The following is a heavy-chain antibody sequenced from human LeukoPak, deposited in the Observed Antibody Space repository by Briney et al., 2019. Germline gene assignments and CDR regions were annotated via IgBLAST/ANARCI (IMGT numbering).Heavy chain of an antibody. CDR3: ARIVGSIAAAGTIVFDY. CDR1: GYTFTSYG. V-gene: IGHV1-18*01. J-gene: IGHJ4*02. Sequence: ASVKVSCKASGYTFTSYGISWVRQAPGQGLEWMGWISAYNGNTNYAQKLQGRVTMTTDTSTSTAYMELRSLRSDDTAVYYCARIVGSIAAAGTIVFDYWGQGTLVTVSS. CDR2: ISAYNGNT. D-gene: IGHD6-13*01.